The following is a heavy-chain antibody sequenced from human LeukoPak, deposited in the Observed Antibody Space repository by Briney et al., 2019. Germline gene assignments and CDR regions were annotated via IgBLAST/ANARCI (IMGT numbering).Heavy chain of an antibody. J-gene: IGHJ4*02. V-gene: IGHV3-48*02. CDR3: ARLTYGY. CDR2: ISNSGSDI. D-gene: IGHD4-17*01. Sequence: VGSPRLSCAASGFTFSSFSMNWVRQAPGKGLEWISYISNSGSDISYADSVKGRFTISRANAKNSLYLQMNSLRDEDTAVYYCARLTYGYWGQGTMVSTSS. CDR1: GFTFSSFS.